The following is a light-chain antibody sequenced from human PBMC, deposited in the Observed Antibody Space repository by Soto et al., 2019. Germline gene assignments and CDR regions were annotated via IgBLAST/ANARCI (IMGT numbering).Light chain of an antibody. J-gene: IGLJ2*01. CDR3: QSYDSSLSAVT. CDR1: GSNIGAGYD. Sequence: QSVLTQPPSVSGAPGQRVTISCSGSGSNIGAGYDVHWYQQVPGAAPKLLIYDNNNRPSGVPDRISASKSGTSASLAITGLQAKDEADYYCQSYDSSLSAVTFGGGTKLTVL. CDR2: DNN. V-gene: IGLV1-40*01.